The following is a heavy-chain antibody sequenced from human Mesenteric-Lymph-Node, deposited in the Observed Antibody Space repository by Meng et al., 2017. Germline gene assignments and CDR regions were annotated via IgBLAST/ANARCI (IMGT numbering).Heavy chain of an antibody. Sequence: GESLKISCAASGFTVSSNYMSWVRQAPGKGLEWVSVIYRDDTTYYADSVKGRFTISRDNSKNTLYLQMNSLRAEDTAVYYCARNGYTSGWYRNWGQGTLVTVSS. CDR3: ARNGYTSGWYRN. CDR2: IYRDDTT. D-gene: IGHD6-19*01. J-gene: IGHJ4*02. V-gene: IGHV3-53*01. CDR1: GFTVSSNY.